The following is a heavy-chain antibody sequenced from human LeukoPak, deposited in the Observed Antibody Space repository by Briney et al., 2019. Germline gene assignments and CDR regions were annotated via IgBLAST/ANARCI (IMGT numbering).Heavy chain of an antibody. CDR1: GFTFSSYA. CDR2: ISGSGGST. J-gene: IGHJ4*02. CDR3: AKGAPPSDY. V-gene: IGHV3-23*01. Sequence: GGSLTLSCAASGFTFSSYAMSWVGPAPGQGREWVSAISGSGGSTYYADSVKGRFTISRDNSKNTLYLQMNSLRAEDTAVYYCAKGAPPSDYWGQGTLVTVSS.